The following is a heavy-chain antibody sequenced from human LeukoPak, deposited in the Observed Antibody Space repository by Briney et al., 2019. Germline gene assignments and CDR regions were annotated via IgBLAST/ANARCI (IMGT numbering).Heavy chain of an antibody. V-gene: IGHV6-1*01. J-gene: IGHJ6*02. Sequence: SQTLSXTXXISGDSVSIHSAAWHWIRQSPSRGXEWLGRTYYRSKWYNDYALSVESRITITPDTSKNHFSLQLNSVTPEDTSVYYCVRQYSSGWSYYYGMDVWGQ. CDR3: VRQYSSGWSYYYGMDV. D-gene: IGHD6-19*01. CDR1: GDSVSIHSAA. CDR2: TYYRSKWYN.